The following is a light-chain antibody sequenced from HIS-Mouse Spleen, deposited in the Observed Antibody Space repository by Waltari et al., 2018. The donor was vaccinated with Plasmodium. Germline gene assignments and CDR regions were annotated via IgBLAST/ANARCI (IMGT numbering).Light chain of an antibody. CDR1: QSVSSSY. CDR3: QQYGSSLPWT. J-gene: IGKJ1*01. CDR2: GAS. Sequence: EIVLTHSPGTLSLSPGERATLSCRASQSVSSSYLAWYQQTPGQAPRLLIYGASSRATGIPDRFSGSGSGTDSTLTISRLEPEDFAVYYCQQYGSSLPWTFGQGTKVEIK. V-gene: IGKV3-20*01.